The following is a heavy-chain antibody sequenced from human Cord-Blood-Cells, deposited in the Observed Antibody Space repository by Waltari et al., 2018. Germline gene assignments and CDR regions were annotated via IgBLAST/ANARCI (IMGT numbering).Heavy chain of an antibody. CDR2: IYYSGST. CDR3: ASIAVAGLLFDY. V-gene: IGHV4-39*01. J-gene: IGHJ4*02. CDR1: GGSISSSSYH. Sequence: QLQLQQSGPGLVKPSETLSLTCTVSGGSISSSSYHWGWHRQPPGEGLEWIGSIYYSGSTYYNPSLKSRVTISVDTSKNQFSLKLSSVTAADTAVYYCASIAVAGLLFDYWGQGTLVTVSS. D-gene: IGHD6-19*01.